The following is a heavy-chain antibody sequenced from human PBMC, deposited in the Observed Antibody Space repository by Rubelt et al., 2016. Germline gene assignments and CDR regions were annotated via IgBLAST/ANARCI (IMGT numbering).Heavy chain of an antibody. D-gene: IGHD3-10*01. Sequence: QVQLQQWGAGLLKPSETLSLSCAVYGGPFSGYYWSWVRQSPGKGLEWIGEIIHSGSTNYNPSLESRVTISLDTSKNEFSLKLTSGTAADTAVYYCAGGLVRGRIIYYGMDVWGPGTTVTVSS. CDR3: AGGLVRGRIIYYGMDV. J-gene: IGHJ6*02. CDR1: GGPFSGYY. V-gene: IGHV4-34*01. CDR2: IIHSGST.